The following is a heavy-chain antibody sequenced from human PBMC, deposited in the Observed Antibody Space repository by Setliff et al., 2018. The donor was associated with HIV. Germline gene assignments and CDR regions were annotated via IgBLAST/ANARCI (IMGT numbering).Heavy chain of an antibody. CDR3: ARHLRWELPYYFDY. CDR1: GGSISSSSYY. Sequence: SETLSLTCTVSGGSISSSSYYWGWIRQHPGKGREWIGSIYYSVATYYNPSRKSRVTLSVDKSNNQFSLKRSSVTAADMDVYYCARHLRWELPYYFDYWGQGTLVTVSS. CDR2: IYYSVAT. V-gene: IGHV4-39*01. J-gene: IGHJ4*02. D-gene: IGHD1-26*01.